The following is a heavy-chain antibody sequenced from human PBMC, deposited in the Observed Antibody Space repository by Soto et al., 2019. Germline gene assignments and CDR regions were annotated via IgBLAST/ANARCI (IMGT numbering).Heavy chain of an antibody. J-gene: IGHJ6*02. CDR2: IYPGDSDT. D-gene: IGHD1-1*01. Sequence: GESLKISCKGSGYSFTSYWIGWVRQMPGKGLEWMGIIYPGDSDTRYIPSFQGQVTISADKSISTAYLQWSSLKASDTAMYYCARHAGTTYYYYGMDVWGQGTTVTVS. CDR3: ARHAGTTYYYYGMDV. V-gene: IGHV5-51*01. CDR1: GYSFTSYW.